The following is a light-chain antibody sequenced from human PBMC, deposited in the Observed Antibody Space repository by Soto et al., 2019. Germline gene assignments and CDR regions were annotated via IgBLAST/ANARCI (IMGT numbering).Light chain of an antibody. CDR3: HQYNDWPRT. V-gene: IGKV3-15*01. CDR2: AAS. J-gene: IGKJ2*01. CDR1: QSVSSN. Sequence: ETVMTQSPATLSVSPGERATLSCRASQSVSSNLAWYQQTPGQAPRLLIFAASTRATGIPARFSGSGSGTEFTLTISSLQSEDFAVYYGHQYNDWPRTFGQGTNLQIK.